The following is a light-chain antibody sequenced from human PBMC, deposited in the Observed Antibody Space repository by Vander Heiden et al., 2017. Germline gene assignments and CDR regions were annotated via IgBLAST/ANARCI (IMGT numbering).Light chain of an antibody. CDR3: QQSDSTPGT. CDR1: QSISSY. CDR2: AAS. V-gene: IGKV1-39*01. J-gene: IGKJ1*01. Sequence: DIQMTQSPSSLSASVGDRVTITCRASQSISSYLNWYQQKPGKAPKPLIYAASSLQSGVPSRFSGSGSGTDFTLTISRLQPEDFATYYCQQSDSTPGTFGQGTKVEIK.